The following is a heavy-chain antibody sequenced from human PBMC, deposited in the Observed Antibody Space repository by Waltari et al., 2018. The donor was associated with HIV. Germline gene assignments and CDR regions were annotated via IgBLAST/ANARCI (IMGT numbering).Heavy chain of an antibody. D-gene: IGHD4-17*01. CDR1: GFTFSSYT. J-gene: IGHJ4*02. Sequence: QEHLVESGGAVVQPGSSLRLSCAAPGFTFSSYTMIWVRQAPGKGLEWVAVISYDGSSENYADFVKGRFPISRDNSENTLYLQMHSLRPEDTAVYYCARGGKYGDYQYYFDSWGQGTLVTVSP. CDR2: ISYDGSSE. V-gene: IGHV3-30-3*01. CDR3: ARGGKYGDYQYYFDS.